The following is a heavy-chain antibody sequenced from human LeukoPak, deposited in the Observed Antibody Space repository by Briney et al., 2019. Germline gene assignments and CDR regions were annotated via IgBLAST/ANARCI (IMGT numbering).Heavy chain of an antibody. V-gene: IGHV3-48*01. J-gene: IGHJ4*02. CDR2: ISSSSSTI. Sequence: GGSLRLSCAASGFTFSSHSMNWVRQAPGKGLEWVSYISSSSSTIYYADSVKGRFTISRDNAKNSLYLQMNSLRAEDTAVYYCARDYYGSIDYWGQGTLVTVSS. CDR3: ARDYYGSIDY. CDR1: GFTFSSHS. D-gene: IGHD3-10*01.